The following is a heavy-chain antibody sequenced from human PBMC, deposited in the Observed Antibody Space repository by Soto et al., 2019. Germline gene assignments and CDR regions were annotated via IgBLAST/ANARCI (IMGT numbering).Heavy chain of an antibody. J-gene: IGHJ4*02. D-gene: IGHD3-3*01. CDR1: GFTFSSYA. CDR2: ISGSGGST. Sequence: GGSLRLSCAASGFTFSSYAMSWVRQAPGKGLEWVSAISGSGGSTYYADSVKGRFTISRDNSKNTLYLQMNSLRAEDTAVYYCVIFGVVIRHFDYWGQGTLVTVSS. CDR3: VIFGVVIRHFDY. V-gene: IGHV3-23*01.